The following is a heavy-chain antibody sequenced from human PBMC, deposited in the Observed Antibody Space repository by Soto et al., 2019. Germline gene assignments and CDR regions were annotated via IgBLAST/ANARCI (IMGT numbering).Heavy chain of an antibody. Sequence: QVQMQESGPGLVKPSQTLSLTCTVSGGSISSGGYYWSWIRQHPGKGLEWIGYIYYSGSTYYNPSLKSRVTISVDTSKNQFSLKLSSVTAADTAVYYCARGWGSGSWYFDLWGRGTLVTVSS. D-gene: IGHD3-10*01. CDR1: GGSISSGGYY. V-gene: IGHV4-31*03. CDR2: IYYSGST. CDR3: ARGWGSGSWYFDL. J-gene: IGHJ2*01.